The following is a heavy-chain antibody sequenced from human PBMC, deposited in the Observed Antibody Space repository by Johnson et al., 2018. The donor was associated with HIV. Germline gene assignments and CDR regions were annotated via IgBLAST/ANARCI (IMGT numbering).Heavy chain of an antibody. J-gene: IGHJ3*01. CDR3: ARWEVLADAFDV. CDR2: ISSSGSTI. Sequence: QVQLVESGGGVVQPGRSLRLSCAASGFTFSSNYMSWVRQAPGKGLEWVSYISSSGSTIYYADSVKGRFTISRDNAENSLDLQMNSLRVEDTAVYYCARWEVLADAFDVWGRGTLVTVSS. CDR1: GFTFSSNY. D-gene: IGHD1-26*01. V-gene: IGHV3-11*04.